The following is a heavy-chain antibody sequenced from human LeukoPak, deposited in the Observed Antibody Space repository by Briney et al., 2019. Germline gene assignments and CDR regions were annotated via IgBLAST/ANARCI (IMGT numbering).Heavy chain of an antibody. Sequence: GGSLRLSCAASGFTFSSYWMSWIRQAPGKGLEWVSYISSSGSTIYYADSVKGRFTISRDNAKNSLYLQMNSLRAEDTAVYYCVRFIRQLPIDYWGQGTLVTVSS. CDR3: VRFIRQLPIDY. D-gene: IGHD2-2*01. CDR1: GFTFSSYW. CDR2: ISSSGSTI. J-gene: IGHJ4*02. V-gene: IGHV3-11*04.